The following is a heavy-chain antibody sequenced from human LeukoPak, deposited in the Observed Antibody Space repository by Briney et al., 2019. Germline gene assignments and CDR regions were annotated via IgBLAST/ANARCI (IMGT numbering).Heavy chain of an antibody. CDR1: GFSFSTYD. Sequence: GGSLRLSCAASGFSFSTYDMNWVRQAPGKGLEWVSYTTSTGRTTYYADSVKGRFTISRDNAKHSLYLQMNSLRVEDTAVYYCARLPAPYYYYYRDVWGKGTTVTVSS. CDR3: ARLPAPYYYYYRDV. J-gene: IGHJ6*03. V-gene: IGHV3-48*03. CDR2: TTSTGRTT.